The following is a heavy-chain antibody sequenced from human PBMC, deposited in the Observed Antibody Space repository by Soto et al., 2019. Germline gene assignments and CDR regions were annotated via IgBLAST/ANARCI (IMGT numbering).Heavy chain of an antibody. Sequence: LRLSCAASGFTFSSYWMSWVRQAPGKGLEWVANIKQDGSEKYYVDSVKGRFTISRDNAKNSLYLQMNSLRAEDTAVYYCARGRKYYYDSSGYPFDYWGQGTLVTVSS. J-gene: IGHJ4*02. D-gene: IGHD3-22*01. V-gene: IGHV3-7*01. CDR1: GFTFSSYW. CDR2: IKQDGSEK. CDR3: ARGRKYYYDSSGYPFDY.